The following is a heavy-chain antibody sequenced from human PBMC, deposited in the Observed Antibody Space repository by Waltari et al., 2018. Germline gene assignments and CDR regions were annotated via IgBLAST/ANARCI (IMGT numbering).Heavy chain of an antibody. CDR1: GGRSGRFA. J-gene: IGHJ4*02. Sequence: QVQLVQSGAEVKKPGPWVKVPCRASGGRSGRFAISWVRRAAGEGLEWMGGIIPKIGAYNYAQKFQGRVTITADDSTRIAYMEVSSLRFEDTAVYFCATDTSPPYWGQGTLVIVSS. D-gene: IGHD2-2*01. V-gene: IGHV1-69*01. CDR2: IIPKIGAY. CDR3: ATDTSPPY.